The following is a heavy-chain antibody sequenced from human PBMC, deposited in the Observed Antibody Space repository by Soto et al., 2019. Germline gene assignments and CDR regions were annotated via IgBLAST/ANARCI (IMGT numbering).Heavy chain of an antibody. CDR3: ARTAIASISYFDY. J-gene: IGHJ4*02. V-gene: IGHV4-59*10. CDR1: GGSFSGYY. CDR2: IYHTGAT. Sequence: SSETLSLTCAVYGGSFSGYYWSWIRQPPGKGLEWIGRIYHTGATNYNPSLKSRVMMSVDMSKNQYSLKVTSVTAADTAVYYCARTAIASISYFDYWGQGIPVTVSS. D-gene: IGHD2-15*01.